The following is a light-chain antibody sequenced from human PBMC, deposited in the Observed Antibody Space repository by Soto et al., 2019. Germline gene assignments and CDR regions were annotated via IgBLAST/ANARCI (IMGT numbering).Light chain of an antibody. CDR2: DES. J-gene: IGKJ2*01. Sequence: ELVLTQSPATLSLSPGERATLSCRASQSVSSYLAWYQQKPGQAHRLLIYDESNRATGIPARFSGSWSGTDFPLTISSLEPEDFAVYYCKQRSNWPRYTFGQGTKMEIK. CDR3: KQRSNWPRYT. V-gene: IGKV3-11*01. CDR1: QSVSSY.